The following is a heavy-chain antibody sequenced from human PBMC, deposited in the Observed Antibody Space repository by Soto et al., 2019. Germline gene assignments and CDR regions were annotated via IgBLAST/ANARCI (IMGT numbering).Heavy chain of an antibody. CDR2: IYYSGST. D-gene: IGHD3-22*01. Sequence: SETLSLTCTVSGGSISSGGYYWSWIRQHPGKGLEWIGYIYYSGSTYYNPSLKSRVTISVDTSKNQFSLKLSSVTAADTAVYYCARDRDSSGYLTHYFDYWAQGTLVTVSS. J-gene: IGHJ4*02. CDR3: ARDRDSSGYLTHYFDY. CDR1: GGSISSGGYY. V-gene: IGHV4-31*03.